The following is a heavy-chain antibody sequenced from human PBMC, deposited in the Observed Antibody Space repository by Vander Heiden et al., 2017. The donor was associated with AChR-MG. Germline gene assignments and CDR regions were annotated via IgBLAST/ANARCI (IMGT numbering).Heavy chain of an antibody. Sequence: QVQLQESGPGLVKPSQTLSFTCTVSGGSLSSGGYYWSWIRQYPGKGLEWIGYIYYSGSTYYNPSLKSRVTISVDTSKNQFSLKLSSVTAADTAVYYCAKGSGTTVTTCWFDPWGQGTLVTVSS. V-gene: IGHV4-31*03. CDR3: AKGSGTTVTTCWFDP. D-gene: IGHD4-4*01. CDR2: IYYSGST. CDR1: GGSLSSGGYY. J-gene: IGHJ5*02.